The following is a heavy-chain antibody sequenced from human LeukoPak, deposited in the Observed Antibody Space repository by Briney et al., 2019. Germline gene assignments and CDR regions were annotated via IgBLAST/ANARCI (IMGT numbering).Heavy chain of an antibody. V-gene: IGHV4-34*01. CDR3: ARFFITMVRGVMPYGMDV. Sequence: PSETLSLTCAVYGGSFSGYYWSWIRQPPGKGLGWIGEINHSGSTNYNPSLKSRVTISVDTSKNQFSLKLSSVTAADTAVYYCARFFITMVRGVMPYGMDVWGQGTTVTVSS. J-gene: IGHJ6*02. D-gene: IGHD3-10*01. CDR2: INHSGST. CDR1: GGSFSGYY.